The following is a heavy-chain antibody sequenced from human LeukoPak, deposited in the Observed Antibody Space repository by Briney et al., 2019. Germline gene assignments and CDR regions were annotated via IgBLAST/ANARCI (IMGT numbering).Heavy chain of an antibody. CDR1: GFTFSSYA. CDR2: IGGSGGST. J-gene: IGHJ4*02. CDR3: AKSDDSSGYYYEIDY. V-gene: IGHV3-23*01. Sequence: PGGSLRLSCAASGFTFSSYAMSWVRQAPGKGLEWVSAIGGSGGSTYYADSVKGRFTISRDNSKNTLYLQMNSLRAEDTAVYYCAKSDDSSGYYYEIDYWGQGTLVTVSS. D-gene: IGHD3-22*01.